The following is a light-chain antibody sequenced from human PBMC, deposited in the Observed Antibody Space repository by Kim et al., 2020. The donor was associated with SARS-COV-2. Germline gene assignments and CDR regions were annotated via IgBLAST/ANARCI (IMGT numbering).Light chain of an antibody. Sequence: DIVMTQSPDSLAVSLGERATINCKSSQIVLYSSNNKNYLAWYQQKPGQPPKLLIYWASTRESGVPDRFSGGGSGTDFTLTISSLQAEDVAVYYCQQYYSTPLTFGGGTKVDTK. J-gene: IGKJ4*01. V-gene: IGKV4-1*01. CDR2: WAS. CDR3: QQYYSTPLT. CDR1: QIVLYSSNNKNY.